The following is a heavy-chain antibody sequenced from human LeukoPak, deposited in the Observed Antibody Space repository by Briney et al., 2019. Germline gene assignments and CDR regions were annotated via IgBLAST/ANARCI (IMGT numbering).Heavy chain of an antibody. Sequence: SCKASGYTFTGYYMHWVRQAPGKGLEWVAVISYDGSNKYYADSVKGRFTISRDNSKNTLYLQMNSLRAEDTAVYYCAREIVDTAMWSYYYYYYMDVWGKGTTVTVSS. D-gene: IGHD5-18*01. J-gene: IGHJ6*03. CDR2: ISYDGSNK. V-gene: IGHV3-30*04. CDR1: GYTFTGYY. CDR3: AREIVDTAMWSYYYYYYMDV.